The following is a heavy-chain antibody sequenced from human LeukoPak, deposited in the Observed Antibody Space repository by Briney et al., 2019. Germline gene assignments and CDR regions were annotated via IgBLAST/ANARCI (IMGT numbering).Heavy chain of an antibody. D-gene: IGHD1-1*01. CDR1: GFTFSSYA. CDR3: ASLRGLATTYYYALDV. J-gene: IGHJ6*02. V-gene: IGHV3-30*04. CDR2: ISYDGSNE. Sequence: GRSLRLSCAASGFTFSSYAMHWVRQAPGKGLEWVALISYDGSNEYYEDSVKGRFTIFRDKSKNTLYLQMNSLRPEDTAVYYCASLRGLATTYYYALDVWGQGTTVTVSS.